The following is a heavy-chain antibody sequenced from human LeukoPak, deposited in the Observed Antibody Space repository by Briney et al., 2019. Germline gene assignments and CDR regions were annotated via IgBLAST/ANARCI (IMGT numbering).Heavy chain of an antibody. Sequence: SETLSLTCTVSGGSISSSYSYWGWIRQPPGKGLEWIGNIYYSGSTYYSPSLTSRVTVSVDTSENQFSLKLSSVTAADTAVYYCARDPYCSSTSCYTGWFDPWGQGTLVTVSS. J-gene: IGHJ5*02. D-gene: IGHD2-2*02. CDR2: IYYSGST. CDR3: ARDPYCSSTSCYTGWFDP. CDR1: GGSISSSYSY. V-gene: IGHV4-39*07.